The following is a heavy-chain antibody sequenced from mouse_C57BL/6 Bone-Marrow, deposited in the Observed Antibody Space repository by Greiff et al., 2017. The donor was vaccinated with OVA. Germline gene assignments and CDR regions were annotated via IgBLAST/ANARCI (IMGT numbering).Heavy chain of an antibody. J-gene: IGHJ3*01. V-gene: IGHV14-2*01. CDR3: GSFGNYEGWFGY. CDR2: IDPADGEP. D-gene: IGHD2-1*01. Sequence: VQLQQPGAELVKPGASVKLSCTASGFNIKDYYMHWVKQRPEQGLEWIGRIDPADGEPKYDPKFQGKATITADKSSNTAYLQLSSLTSEDTAVYYCGSFGNYEGWFGYWGQGTLVTVSA. CDR1: GFNIKDYY.